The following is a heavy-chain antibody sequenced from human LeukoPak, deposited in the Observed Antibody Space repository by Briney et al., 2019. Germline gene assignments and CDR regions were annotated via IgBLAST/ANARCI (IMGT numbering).Heavy chain of an antibody. J-gene: IGHJ4*02. CDR2: IYGSGST. CDR3: ARNAGWYTYDS. Sequence: SETLSLTCTVFGDSLSSHYWSWIRQSPGKGLEWIGYIYGSGSTHYDPSLRSRVTISEDTSKNQFSLKLASVTAADTAVYYCARNAGWYTYDSWGQGTLVTVSS. D-gene: IGHD6-19*01. CDR1: GDSLSSHY. V-gene: IGHV4-59*08.